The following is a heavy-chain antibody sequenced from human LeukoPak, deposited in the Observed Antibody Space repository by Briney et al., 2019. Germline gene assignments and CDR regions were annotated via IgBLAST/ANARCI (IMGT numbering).Heavy chain of an antibody. CDR3: ASTLHDSSGYYGY. CDR1: GGSFSGYY. J-gene: IGHJ4*02. CDR2: IYYSGST. D-gene: IGHD3-22*01. V-gene: IGHV4-30-4*08. Sequence: SETLSLTCAVYGGSFSGYYWSWIRQPPGKGLEWIGYIYYSGSTYYNPSLKSRVTISVDTSKNQFSLKLSSVTAADTAVYYCASTLHDSSGYYGYWGQGTLVTVSS.